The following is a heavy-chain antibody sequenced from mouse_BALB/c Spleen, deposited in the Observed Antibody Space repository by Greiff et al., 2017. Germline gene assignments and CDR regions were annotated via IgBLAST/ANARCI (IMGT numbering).Heavy chain of an antibody. CDR3: TRHLLAYYRYGPLAY. V-gene: IGHV5-6-4*01. Sequence: EVQVVESGGGLVKPGGSLKLSCAASGFTFSSYTMSWVRQTPEKRLEWVATISSGGSYTYYPDSVKGRFTISRDNAKNTLYLQMSSLKSEDTAMYYCTRHLLAYYRYGPLAYWGQGTLVTVSA. CDR2: ISSGGSYT. CDR1: GFTFSSYT. D-gene: IGHD2-14*01. J-gene: IGHJ3*01.